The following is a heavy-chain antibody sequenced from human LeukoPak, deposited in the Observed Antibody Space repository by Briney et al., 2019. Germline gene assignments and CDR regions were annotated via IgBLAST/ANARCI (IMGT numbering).Heavy chain of an antibody. CDR2: IYYSGST. Sequence: SETLSLTCTVSGGSISSSSYYWGWIRQPPGKGLEWIGSIYYSGSTYYNPSLKSRVTISVDTSKNQFSLKLSSVTAADTAVYYCARGPRKNGSGSYFPFDYWGQGTLVTVSS. CDR3: ARGPRKNGSGSYFPFDY. V-gene: IGHV4-39*07. D-gene: IGHD3-10*01. CDR1: GGSISSSSYY. J-gene: IGHJ4*02.